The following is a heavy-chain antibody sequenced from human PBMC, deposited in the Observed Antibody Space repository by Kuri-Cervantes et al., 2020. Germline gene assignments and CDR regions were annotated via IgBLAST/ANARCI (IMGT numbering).Heavy chain of an antibody. V-gene: IGHV4-39*07. CDR3: ARDQCSSTTCPYSYFDL. CDR1: GGSISSSSYY. D-gene: IGHD2-2*01. CDR2: IYYSGST. J-gene: IGHJ2*01. Sequence: SETLSLTCTVSGGSISSSSYYWGWIRQPPGKGLEWIGSIYYSGSTYYNPSLKSRVTISVDTSKNQFSLKLSSVTAADTAVYYCARDQCSSTTCPYSYFDLWGRGTLVTVSS.